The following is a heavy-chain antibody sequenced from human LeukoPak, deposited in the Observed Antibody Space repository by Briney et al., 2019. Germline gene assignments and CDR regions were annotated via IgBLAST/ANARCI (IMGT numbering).Heavy chain of an antibody. J-gene: IGHJ4*02. D-gene: IGHD3-10*02. CDR3: ARAGLCSEFDY. V-gene: IGHV3-13*01. CDR1: GFTFSSYD. CDR2: IGTAGDT. Sequence: GGSLRLSCAASGFTFSSYDMHWVRQATGKGLEWVSAIGTAGDTYYPGSVKGRFTISRENAKNSLYLQMNSLRAGDTAVYYCARAGLCSEFDYWGQGTLVTVSS.